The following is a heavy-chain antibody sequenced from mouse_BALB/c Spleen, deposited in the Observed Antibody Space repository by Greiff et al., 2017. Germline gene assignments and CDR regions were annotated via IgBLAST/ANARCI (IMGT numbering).Heavy chain of an antibody. D-gene: IGHD1-1*01. V-gene: IGHV1S22*01. J-gene: IGHJ2*01. CDR1: GYTFTSYW. CDR3: TREGLLLDY. Sequence: LQQPGSELVRPGASVKLSCKASGYTFTSYWMHWVKQRPGQGLEWIGNIYPGSGSTNYDEKFKGKATLTVDTSSSTAYMQLSSLTSEDSAVYYCTREGLLLDYWGQGTTLTVSS. CDR2: IYPGSGST.